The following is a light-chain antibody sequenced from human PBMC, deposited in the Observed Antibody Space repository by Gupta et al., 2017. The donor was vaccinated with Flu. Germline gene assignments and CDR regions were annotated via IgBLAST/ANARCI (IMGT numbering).Light chain of an antibody. CDR1: RSNIGSNS. Sequence: SRSNIGSNSVYWYRQLPGTAPKLLIYRNTQRPSGVSDRLSGSKSGTSASLAISGLRSEDEAEYYCAAWDDSLRGYVFGSGTTVTVL. CDR3: AAWDDSLRGYV. J-gene: IGLJ1*01. CDR2: RNT. V-gene: IGLV1-47*01.